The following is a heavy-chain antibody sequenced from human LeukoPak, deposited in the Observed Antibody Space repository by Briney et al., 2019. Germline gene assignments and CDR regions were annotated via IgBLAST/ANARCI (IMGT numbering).Heavy chain of an antibody. V-gene: IGHV3-21*01. J-gene: IGHJ3*02. D-gene: IGHD5-12*01. Sequence: GGSLRLSCAASGFTFSSYSMSWVRQPPGKGLEWVSSISSSGSYIYYADSVKGRFTISRDNAKNSLYLQMNSLRAEDTAVYYCARFVLATVNAFDIWGQGTMVTVSS. CDR1: GFTFSSYS. CDR2: ISSSGSYI. CDR3: ARFVLATVNAFDI.